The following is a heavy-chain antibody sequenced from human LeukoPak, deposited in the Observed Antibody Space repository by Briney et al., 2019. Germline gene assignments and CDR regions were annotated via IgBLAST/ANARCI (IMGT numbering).Heavy chain of an antibody. CDR3: ARERGYSYGYPNYYYYGMDV. CDR2: INPSGGST. J-gene: IGHJ6*02. CDR1: GYTITSYY. V-gene: IGHV1-46*01. Sequence: ESLTVSCKASGYTITSYYMHWVRQPPGQGLEWMGIINPSGGSTTYAQKFQSRVTMTRDTSTSTVYMELSSLRSEDTAVYYCARERGYSYGYPNYYYYGMDVWGQGTTVTVSS. D-gene: IGHD5-18*01.